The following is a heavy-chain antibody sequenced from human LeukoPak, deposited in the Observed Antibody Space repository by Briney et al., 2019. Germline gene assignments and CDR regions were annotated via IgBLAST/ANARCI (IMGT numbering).Heavy chain of an antibody. V-gene: IGHV1-69*06. CDR1: GGTFSSYA. CDR3: ARDGPSGYLVD. D-gene: IGHD5-12*01. J-gene: IGHJ4*02. Sequence: ASVKVSCKASGGTFSSYAISWVRQAPGQGLEWMGRIIPIFGTANYAQKFQGRVTITADKSTSTAYIELSSLRSEDTAVYYCARDGPSGYLVDWGQGTLVTVSS. CDR2: IIPIFGTA.